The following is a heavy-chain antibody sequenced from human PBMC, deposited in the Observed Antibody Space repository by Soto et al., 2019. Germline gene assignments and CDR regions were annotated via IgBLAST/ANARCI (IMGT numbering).Heavy chain of an antibody. V-gene: IGHV4-61*01. Sequence: SETLSLTCTVSGGSVSSGSYYWSWIRQPPGKGLEWIGYIYYSGSTNYNPSLKSRVTISVDTSKNQFSLKLSSVTAADTAVYYCAREPLTYGDYYFDYWGQGTLVTVSS. CDR2: IYYSGST. CDR1: GGSVSSGSYY. J-gene: IGHJ4*02. D-gene: IGHD4-17*01. CDR3: AREPLTYGDYYFDY.